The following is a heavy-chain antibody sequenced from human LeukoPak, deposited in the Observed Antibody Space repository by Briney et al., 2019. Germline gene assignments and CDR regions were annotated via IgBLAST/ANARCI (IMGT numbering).Heavy chain of an antibody. CDR1: GFTFSSYW. J-gene: IGHJ4*02. CDR2: INSDGSST. D-gene: IGHD3-10*01. Sequence: GGSLRLSCAASGFTFSSYWMHWVRQAPGKGLVWVSRINSDGSSTSYADSVKGRFTISRDNAKNTLYLQMNSPRAEDTAVYYCARGTMVRGVIILVWGQGTLVTVSS. V-gene: IGHV3-74*01. CDR3: ARGTMVRGVIILV.